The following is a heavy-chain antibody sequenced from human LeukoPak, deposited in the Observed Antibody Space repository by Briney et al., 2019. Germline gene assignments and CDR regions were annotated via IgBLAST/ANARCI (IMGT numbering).Heavy chain of an antibody. D-gene: IGHD6-13*01. V-gene: IGHV3-23*01. CDR3: VGYSSSWYVGDFDY. Sequence: GGSLRLSCAASGFTFSSYAMSWVRQAPGKGLEWVSAISGSGGSTYYADSVKGRFTISRDNSKKTLYLQMDSLRAEDTAVYYCVGYSSSWYVGDFDYWGQGTLVTVSS. J-gene: IGHJ4*02. CDR2: ISGSGGST. CDR1: GFTFSSYA.